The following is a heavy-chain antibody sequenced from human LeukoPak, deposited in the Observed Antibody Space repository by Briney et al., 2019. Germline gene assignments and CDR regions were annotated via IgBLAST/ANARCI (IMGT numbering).Heavy chain of an antibody. CDR2: INPSGGST. V-gene: IGHV1-46*01. Sequence: GASVKVSCKASGYTVTSYYMHWVRQSPGHGLECRGIINPSGGSTSYAQKFQGRVTMTRDTSTSTVYMELSSLRSEDTAVYYCARDAPPGVYCSSTSCQNNWFDPWGQGTLVTVSS. D-gene: IGHD2-2*01. CDR1: GYTVTSYY. J-gene: IGHJ5*02. CDR3: ARDAPPGVYCSSTSCQNNWFDP.